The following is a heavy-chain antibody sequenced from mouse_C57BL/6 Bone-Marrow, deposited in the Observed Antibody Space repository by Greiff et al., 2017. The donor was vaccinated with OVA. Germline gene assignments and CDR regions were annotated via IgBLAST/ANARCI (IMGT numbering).Heavy chain of an antibody. CDR1: GFNIKDDY. CDR3: TTGLGRDY. J-gene: IGHJ2*01. V-gene: IGHV14-4*01. D-gene: IGHD4-1*01. Sequence: EVKLMESGAELVRPGASVKLSCTASGFNIKDDYMHWVKQRPEQGLEWIGWIDPENGDTEYASKFQGKATITADTSSNTAYLQLSSLTSEDTAVYYCTTGLGRDYWGQGTTLTVSS. CDR2: IDPENGDT.